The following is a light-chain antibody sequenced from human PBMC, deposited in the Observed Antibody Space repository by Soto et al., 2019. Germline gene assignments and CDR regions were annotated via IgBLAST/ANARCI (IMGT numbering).Light chain of an antibody. CDR2: YDS. J-gene: IGLJ2*01. CDR3: QVWDSSSDRRVV. CDR1: NIGSKS. V-gene: IGLV3-21*04. Sequence: SYELTQPPSVSVAPGKTARITCGGNNIGSKSVHRYQQKPGQAPVLVIYYDSDRPSGIPERFSGSNSGNTATLTISRVEAGDEADYYCQVWDSSSDRRVVFGGGTKLTVL.